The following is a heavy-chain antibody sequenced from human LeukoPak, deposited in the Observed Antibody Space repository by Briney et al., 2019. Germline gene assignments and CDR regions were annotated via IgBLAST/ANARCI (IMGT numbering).Heavy chain of an antibody. CDR2: ISWNSGSI. J-gene: IGHJ6*03. V-gene: IGHV3-9*03. CDR1: GFTFDDYA. D-gene: IGHD3-10*01. Sequence: GGSLRLSCAASGFTFDDYAMHWVRQAPGKGLEWVSGISWNSGSIGYADSVKGRFTISRDNAKNSLYLQMNSLRAEDMALYYCAKGLRGVIPSYMDVWGKGTTVTVSS. CDR3: AKGLRGVIPSYMDV.